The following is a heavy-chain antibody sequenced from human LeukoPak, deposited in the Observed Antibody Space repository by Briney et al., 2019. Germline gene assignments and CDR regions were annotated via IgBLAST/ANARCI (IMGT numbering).Heavy chain of an antibody. CDR3: ARVARWFGELINAFDI. CDR1: GGSISSGGYS. CDR2: IYHSGST. V-gene: IGHV4-30-2*01. J-gene: IGHJ3*02. D-gene: IGHD3-10*01. Sequence: TLSLTCAVSGGSISSGGYSWSWIRQPPGKGLEWIGYIYHSGSTYYNPSLKSRVTISVDRSKNQFSLKLSSVTAADTAVYYCARVARWFGELINAFDIWGQGTLVTVSS.